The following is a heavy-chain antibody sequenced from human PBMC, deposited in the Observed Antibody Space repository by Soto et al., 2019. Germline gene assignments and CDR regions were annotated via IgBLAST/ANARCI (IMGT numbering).Heavy chain of an antibody. CDR2: IWYDGSNS. J-gene: IGHJ4*02. CDR1: GFIFSSYG. CDR3: ARQYSSSQAY. V-gene: IGHV3-33*01. Sequence: QVQLVESGGAVVQPGRSLRLSCAASGFIFSSYGMHWVRQAPGKGLEWVAVIWYDGSNSYYADSVKGRFTISRDNSMNTLFLQMTSLRADDTAVYYCARQYSSSQAYWGQGTLVTVSS. D-gene: IGHD6-13*01.